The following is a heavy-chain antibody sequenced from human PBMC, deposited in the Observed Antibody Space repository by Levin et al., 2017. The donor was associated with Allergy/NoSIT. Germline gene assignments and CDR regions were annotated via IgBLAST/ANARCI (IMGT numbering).Heavy chain of an antibody. Sequence: SQTLSLTCAVSGYSIRSGYYWGWIRQPPGKGLEWIGSIYHSGSTYYNPSLKSRVTISVDTSKNQFSLKLSSVTAADTAVYYCARDPGNVLLWFGELLSGYYYDGMDVWGQGTTVTVSS. CDR1: GYSIRSGYY. D-gene: IGHD3-10*01. CDR2: IYHSGST. J-gene: IGHJ6*02. V-gene: IGHV4-38-2*02. CDR3: ARDPGNVLLWFGELLSGYYYDGMDV.